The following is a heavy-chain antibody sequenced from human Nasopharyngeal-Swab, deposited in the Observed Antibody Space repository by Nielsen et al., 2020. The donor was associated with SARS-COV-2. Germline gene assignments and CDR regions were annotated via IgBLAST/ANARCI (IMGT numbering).Heavy chain of an antibody. CDR2: IYPGDSDT. J-gene: IGHJ6*02. Sequence: KVSCKGSGYSFTSYWIGWVRQMPGKGLEWMGIIYPGDSDTRYSPSFQGQVTISADKSISTAYLQWSSLKASDTAMYYCARQGQQWLVNYYYYGMDVWGQGTTVTVSS. CDR3: ARQGQQWLVNYYYYGMDV. V-gene: IGHV5-51*01. D-gene: IGHD6-19*01. CDR1: GYSFTSYW.